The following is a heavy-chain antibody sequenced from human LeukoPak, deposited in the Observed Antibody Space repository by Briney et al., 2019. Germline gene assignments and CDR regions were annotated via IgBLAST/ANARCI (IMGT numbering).Heavy chain of an antibody. CDR3: VRNNKGEMAKVKYRTDYGMDV. D-gene: IGHD5-24*01. Sequence: PGGSLRLSCAASGFTFSSYGMHWVRQAPGKGLEWVAVISYDGSNKYYADSVKGRFTISRDNSKNTLYLQMNSLRAEDTAVYYCVRNNKGEMAKVKYRTDYGMDVWGQGTTVTVSS. J-gene: IGHJ6*02. CDR2: ISYDGSNK. CDR1: GFTFSSYG. V-gene: IGHV3-30*03.